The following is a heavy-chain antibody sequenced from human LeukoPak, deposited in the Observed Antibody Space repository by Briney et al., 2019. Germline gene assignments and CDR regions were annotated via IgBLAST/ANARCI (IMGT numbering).Heavy chain of an antibody. Sequence: GGSLRLSCAASGFTFSSYWMSWVRQAPGKGLEWVATIKPDGNDKFLVDSVKGRFTISRDNAKTSLFLQMNSLRAEDTAMYYCTTSDCEYWGQGALVTVSS. V-gene: IGHV3-7*03. CDR3: TTSDCEY. CDR2: IKPDGNDK. CDR1: GFTFSSYW. J-gene: IGHJ4*02.